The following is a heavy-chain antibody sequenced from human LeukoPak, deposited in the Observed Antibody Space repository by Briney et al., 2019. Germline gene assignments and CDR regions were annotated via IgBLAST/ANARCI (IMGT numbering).Heavy chain of an antibody. CDR1: GYSFTSYC. V-gene: IGHV5-51*01. Sequence: GESLTFSCNGSGYSFTSYCIGWVGQVPGKGLEWMGIIYPGDSDTRYSPSFQGQVTISADKSISTAYLQWSSLKASDTAMYYCARQVDTAMVPYFDYWGQGTLVTVSS. CDR2: IYPGDSDT. CDR3: ARQVDTAMVPYFDY. J-gene: IGHJ4*02. D-gene: IGHD5-18*01.